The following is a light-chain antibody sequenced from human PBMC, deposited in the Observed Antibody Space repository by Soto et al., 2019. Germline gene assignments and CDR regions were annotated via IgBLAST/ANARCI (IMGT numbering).Light chain of an antibody. J-gene: IGKJ1*01. V-gene: IGKV3-15*01. CDR1: QSVSSN. CDR2: GAS. CDR3: QQYNNWPPWT. Sequence: EIVMTQYPATMYVSPGERATLSCRASQSVSSNLAWYQQKPGQAPRLLIYGASTRATGIPARFSGSGSGTEFTLTISSLQSEDFAVYYCQQYNNWPPWTFGQGTKVEIK.